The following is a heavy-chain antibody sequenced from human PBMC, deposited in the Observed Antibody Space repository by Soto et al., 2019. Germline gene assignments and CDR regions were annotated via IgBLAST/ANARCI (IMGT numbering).Heavy chain of an antibody. J-gene: IGHJ4*02. D-gene: IGHD2-15*01. CDR3: AAGGYLGYCSGDSCYNFDY. CDR2: IIPIFGTA. CDR1: GGTFSSYA. Sequence: SVKVSCKASGGTFSSYAISWVRQAPGQGLEWMGGIIPIFGTANYAQKVQGRVTITADESTSTAYMELSSLRSEDTAVYYCAAGGYLGYCSGDSCYNFDYWGQGTLVTVSS. V-gene: IGHV1-69*13.